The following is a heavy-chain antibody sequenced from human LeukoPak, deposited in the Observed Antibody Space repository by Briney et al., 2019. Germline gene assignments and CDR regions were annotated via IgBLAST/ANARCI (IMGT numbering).Heavy chain of an antibody. CDR3: ARVLVRETIDY. CDR2: ISSSGKTI. V-gene: IGHV3-11*01. D-gene: IGHD3-10*01. Sequence: GGSLRLSCVASGFIFSDFQMGWVRQVPGKGLEWVSYISSSGKTIHNADSLRGRFTISRDNAKNSLFLHMSSLRADDTAVYYCARVLVRETIDYWGQGSLVTVSS. J-gene: IGHJ4*02. CDR1: GFIFSDFQ.